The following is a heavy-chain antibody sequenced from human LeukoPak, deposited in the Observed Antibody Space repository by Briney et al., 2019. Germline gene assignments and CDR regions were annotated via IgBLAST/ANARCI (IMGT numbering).Heavy chain of an antibody. V-gene: IGHV4-59*08. D-gene: IGHD3-10*01. Sequence: PSETLSLTCTVSGGSISSYYWSWLRQPPGKGLEWIGYIYYSGSTNYNPSLKSRVTISVDTSKNQFSLKLSSVTAADTAVYYCARSVRGVILFDYWGQGTLVTVSS. CDR3: ARSVRGVILFDY. J-gene: IGHJ4*02. CDR2: IYYSGST. CDR1: GGSISSYY.